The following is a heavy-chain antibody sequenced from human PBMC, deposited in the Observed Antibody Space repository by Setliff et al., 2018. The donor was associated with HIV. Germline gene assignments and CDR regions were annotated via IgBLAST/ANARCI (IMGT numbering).Heavy chain of an antibody. CDR2: IDWDGDK. CDR3: ARMIRVPNHFDY. D-gene: IGHD7-27*01. V-gene: IGHV2-70*17. Sequence: SGPTLVNPTQTLTLTCTFSGFSLTTSDMCVSRIRQPPGKALEWLARIDWDGDKFYNTSLKTRLTISKDTSKNQVVLTMTNMDPVDTGTYYCARMIRVPNHFDYWGQGTPVTVSS. J-gene: IGHJ4*02. CDR1: GFSLTTSDMC.